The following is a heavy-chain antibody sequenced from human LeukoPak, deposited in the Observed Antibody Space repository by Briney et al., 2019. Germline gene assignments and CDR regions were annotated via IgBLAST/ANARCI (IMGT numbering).Heavy chain of an antibody. CDR2: ISAYNGNT. Sequence: ASVKVSCKASGYTFTNYGISWVRQAPGQGLECMGWISAYNGNTNYAQKLQGRVTMTTDTSTSTAYMELRSLRSDDTAVYYCARDGRYSSSSEPNDYWGQGTLVTVSS. CDR1: GYTFTNYG. CDR3: ARDGRYSSSSEPNDY. D-gene: IGHD6-6*01. V-gene: IGHV1-18*01. J-gene: IGHJ4*02.